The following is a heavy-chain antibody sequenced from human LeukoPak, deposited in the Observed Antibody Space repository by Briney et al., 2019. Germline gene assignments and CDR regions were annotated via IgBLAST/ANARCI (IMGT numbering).Heavy chain of an antibody. CDR1: GGSISSSAYY. J-gene: IGHJ4*02. Sequence: SETLSLTCSVSGGSISSSAYYWGWIRQPPGQGLEWIGSIYYSGNTYYNPSLKSPVTISIDTSKNQFSLRLISVTAADTAVYYCARAVGGDGSGSLWGPGTLVTVSS. V-gene: IGHV4-39*07. D-gene: IGHD3-10*01. CDR3: ARAVGGDGSGSL. CDR2: IYYSGNT.